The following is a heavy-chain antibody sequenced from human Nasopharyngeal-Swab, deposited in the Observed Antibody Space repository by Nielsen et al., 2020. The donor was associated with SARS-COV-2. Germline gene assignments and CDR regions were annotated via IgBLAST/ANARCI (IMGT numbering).Heavy chain of an antibody. CDR2: IKEDGSDD. J-gene: IGHJ1*01. V-gene: IGHV3-7*01. CDR3: AIAVRGQGTEYLKH. CDR1: GFPFSRYW. Sequence: GESLKISCAASGFPFSRYWMTWVRQAPGKGLEWVANIKEDGSDDYSVDSVKGRFTISRDNAKNSLYLQMHSLRAEDTALYYCAIAVRGQGTEYLKHWGQGTLVTVSS. D-gene: IGHD6-19*01.